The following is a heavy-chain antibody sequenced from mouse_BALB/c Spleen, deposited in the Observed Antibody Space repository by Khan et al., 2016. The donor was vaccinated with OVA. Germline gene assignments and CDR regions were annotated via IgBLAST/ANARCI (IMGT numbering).Heavy chain of an antibody. D-gene: IGHD2-1*01. J-gene: IGHJ2*01. V-gene: IGHV9-1*02. CDR3: GSQGGNTYYWDY. CDR1: GYTFSNYG. CDR2: LNTYTGEP. Sequence: QIQLVQSGPELQKPGETVKISCKASGYTFSNYGMNWVKQAPGKGLKWLGWLNTYTGEPTYADDFTGRFAFSLESSASTAYLQINNLKHEYMATSVCGSQGGNTYYWDYWNQGTTLT.